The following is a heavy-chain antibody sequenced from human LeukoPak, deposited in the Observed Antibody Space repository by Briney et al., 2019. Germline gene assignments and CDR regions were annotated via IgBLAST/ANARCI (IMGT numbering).Heavy chain of an antibody. CDR1: GYTFTNYG. J-gene: IGHJ1*01. CDR3: ARDYYDSSGYAEYFQH. D-gene: IGHD3-22*01. V-gene: IGHV1-18*01. Sequence: AASVKVSCKASGYTFTNYGISWVRQAPGQGLEWMGWISAYNGSTNYAQKLQGRVTMTTDTSTSTAYMELRSLRSDDTAVYYCARDYYDSSGYAEYFQHWGQGTLVTVFS. CDR2: ISAYNGST.